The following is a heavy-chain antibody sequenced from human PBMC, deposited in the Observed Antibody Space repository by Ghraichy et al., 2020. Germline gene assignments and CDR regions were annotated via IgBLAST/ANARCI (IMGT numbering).Heavy chain of an antibody. CDR2: IYYSGST. CDR3: ARQTRDRVVPAAYYYYYMDV. CDR1: GGSISSSSYY. V-gene: IGHV4-39*01. J-gene: IGHJ6*03. Sequence: SETLSLTCTVSGGSISSSSYYWGWIRQPPGKGLEWIGSIYYSGSTYYNPSLKSRVTISVDTSKNQFSLKLSSVTAADTAVYYCARQTRDRVVPAAYYYYYMDVWGKGTTVTVSS. D-gene: IGHD2-2*01.